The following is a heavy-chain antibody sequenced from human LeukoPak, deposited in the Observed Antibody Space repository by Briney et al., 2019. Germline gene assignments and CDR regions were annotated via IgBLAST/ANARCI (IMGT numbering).Heavy chain of an antibody. J-gene: IGHJ4*02. CDR1: GFTFTGYA. Sequence: GGSLRLSCEASGFTFTGYAMSWVRQAPGKGLEWISILSATADHVFHAESVKGRFSISRDNSKNSLYLQMNSLRAEDTAVYYCARGSSAFDYWGQGTLVTVSS. CDR2: LSATADHV. CDR3: ARGSSAFDY. V-gene: IGHV3-23*01. D-gene: IGHD3-22*01.